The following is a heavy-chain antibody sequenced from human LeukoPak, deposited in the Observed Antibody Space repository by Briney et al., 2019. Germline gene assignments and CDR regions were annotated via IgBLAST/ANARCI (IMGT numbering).Heavy chain of an antibody. J-gene: IGHJ4*02. Sequence: PGGSLRLSCAASGFTFSNYAMSWVRQAPGKGLEWVSAFSGSGGITYYADSVKGRFTISRDNSKNTLSLQMNSLRAEDTAVYYCATAGKVGASAWNYYFDYWGQGTLVTVSS. CDR3: ATAGKVGASAWNYYFDY. CDR1: GFTFSNYA. CDR2: FSGSGGIT. D-gene: IGHD1-26*01. V-gene: IGHV3-23*01.